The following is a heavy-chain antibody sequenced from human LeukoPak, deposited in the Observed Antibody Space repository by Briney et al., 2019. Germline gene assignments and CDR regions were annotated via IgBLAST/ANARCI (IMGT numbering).Heavy chain of an antibody. V-gene: IGHV4-61*01. Sequence: SETLSLTCTVSGYSINNGYYWGWIRQPPGKGLEWIGYIYYSGSTNYNPSLKSRVTISVDTSKNQFSLKLSSVTAADTAVYYCARVGVVVPAAINWFDPWGQGTLVTVSS. CDR3: ARVGVVVPAAINWFDP. J-gene: IGHJ5*02. CDR1: GYSINNGYY. D-gene: IGHD2-2*02. CDR2: IYYSGST.